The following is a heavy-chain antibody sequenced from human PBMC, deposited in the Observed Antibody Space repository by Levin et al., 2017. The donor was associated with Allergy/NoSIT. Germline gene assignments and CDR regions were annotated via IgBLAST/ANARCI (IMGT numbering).Heavy chain of an antibody. CDR3: ASGYCSGGSCYSPNAWFDP. CDR2: INHSGST. D-gene: IGHD2-15*01. V-gene: IGHV4-34*01. Sequence: SQTLSLTCAVYGGSFSGYYWSWIRQPPGKGLEWIGEINHSGSTNYNPSLKSRVTISVDTSKNQFSLKLSSVTAADTAVYYCASGYCSGGSCYSPNAWFDPWGQGTLVTVSS. J-gene: IGHJ5*02. CDR1: GGSFSGYY.